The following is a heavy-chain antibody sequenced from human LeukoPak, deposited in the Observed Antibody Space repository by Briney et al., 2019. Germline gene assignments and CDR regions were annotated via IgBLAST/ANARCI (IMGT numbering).Heavy chain of an antibody. V-gene: IGHV3-66*01. D-gene: IGHD1-7*01. CDR1: GFAFNTYW. CDR3: ASSLGTTDYYYYGMDV. Sequence: GGSLRLSCVASGFAFNTYWMNWVRQAPGKGLEWVSVIYSYGSTYYAESVKGRFTISRDNSKNTLYLQMNSLRVEDTAVYYCASSLGTTDYYYYGMDVWGQGTTVTVSS. J-gene: IGHJ6*02. CDR2: IYSYGST.